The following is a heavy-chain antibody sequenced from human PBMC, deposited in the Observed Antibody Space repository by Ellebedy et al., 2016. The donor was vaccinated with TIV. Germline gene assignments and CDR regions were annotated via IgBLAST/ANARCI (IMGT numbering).Heavy chain of an antibody. D-gene: IGHD1-26*01. CDR1: GYNFTRYW. CDR3: AISQWESRDSLRTFDI. CDR2: IDPSDSYT. Sequence: KVSCKGSGYNFTRYWISWVRQMPGKGLEWMGRIDPSDSYTNYSPSFQGHVTFSADKSITTAYLQWSSLKASDTAMYYCAISQWESRDSLRTFDIWGQGTMVAVSS. J-gene: IGHJ3*02. V-gene: IGHV5-10-1*01.